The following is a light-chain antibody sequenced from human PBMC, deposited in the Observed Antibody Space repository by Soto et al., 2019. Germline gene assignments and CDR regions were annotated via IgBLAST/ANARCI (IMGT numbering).Light chain of an antibody. J-gene: IGLJ1*01. Sequence: QSALTQPASVSGSPGQSITISCTGTSSDVGGYNYVSWYQQHPGKAPKLMIYDVSNRPSGVSNRFSGSKSGNTASLTISGLHAEDEADYYCSSYTSSSTLLYVFGTGTKVTVL. CDR2: DVS. CDR3: SSYTSSSTLLYV. V-gene: IGLV2-14*01. CDR1: SSDVGGYNY.